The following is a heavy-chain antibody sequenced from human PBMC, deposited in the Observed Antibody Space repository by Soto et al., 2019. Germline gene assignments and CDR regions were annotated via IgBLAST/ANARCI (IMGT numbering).Heavy chain of an antibody. J-gene: IGHJ4*02. V-gene: IGHV3-21*01. D-gene: IGHD3-9*01. CDR2: ICSGSSNI. Sequence: GGSLRLSCAASGFTFSSYAMHWVRQAPGKGLEWVSFICSGSSNIYYADSVKGRFTISRDNAKNSLYLQMNSLRAEDTAVYYCARDPASLTAPPPHLAYWGQGTLVTVSS. CDR1: GFTFSSYA. CDR3: ARDPASLTAPPPHLAY.